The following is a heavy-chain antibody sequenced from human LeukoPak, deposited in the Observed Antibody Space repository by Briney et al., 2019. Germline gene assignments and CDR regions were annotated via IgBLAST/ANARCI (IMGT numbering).Heavy chain of an antibody. V-gene: IGHV3-7*01. CDR3: ARAAVYCSSYTCRTNFDS. J-gene: IGHJ4*02. Sequence: GGSLRLSCAASGFTIRNAYMSWVRQAPGKGLEWVAYMNHDGSDQSHVDSVRGRFTISRDNAKNSLYLQMNSLRVEDTAVYYCARAAVYCSSYTCRTNFDSWGQGTLVTVSS. D-gene: IGHD2-2*01. CDR1: GFTIRNAY. CDR2: MNHDGSDQ.